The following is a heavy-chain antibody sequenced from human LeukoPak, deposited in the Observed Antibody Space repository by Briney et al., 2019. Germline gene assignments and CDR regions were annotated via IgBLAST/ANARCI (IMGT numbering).Heavy chain of an antibody. Sequence: GASVKVSCRVSGYTLTELSMHWVRQAPGKGLEWMGGFDPEDGETIYAQKFQGRVTMTEDTSTDTAYMELSSVTAADTAVYYCARGGAAAGTRYYFDYWGQGTLVTVSS. D-gene: IGHD6-13*01. CDR3: ARGGAAAGTRYYFDY. CDR2: FDPEDGET. V-gene: IGHV1-24*01. J-gene: IGHJ4*02. CDR1: GYTLTELS.